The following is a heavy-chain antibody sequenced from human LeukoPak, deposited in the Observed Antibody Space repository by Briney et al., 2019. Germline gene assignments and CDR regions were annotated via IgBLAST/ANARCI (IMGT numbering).Heavy chain of an antibody. D-gene: IGHD6-6*01. J-gene: IGHJ5*02. CDR1: GGTFSSYA. CDR3: ARRSIAARPGWLDP. CDR2: IIPIFGTA. V-gene: IGHV1-69*05. Sequence: ASVKVSCKASGGTFSSYAISWVRQAPGQGLEWMGGIIPIFGTANYAQKFQGRVTITTDKSTSTAYMELSSLRSEDTAVYCCARRSIAARPGWLDPWGQGTLVTVSS.